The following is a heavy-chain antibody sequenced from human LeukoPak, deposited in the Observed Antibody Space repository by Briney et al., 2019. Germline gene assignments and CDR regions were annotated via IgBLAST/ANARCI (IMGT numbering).Heavy chain of an antibody. J-gene: IGHJ4*02. D-gene: IGHD1-26*01. Sequence: PSETLSLTCTVSGGSISSGSYYWSWIRQPAGKGLEWIGHIYTSGSTNYNPSLKSRVTISVDTSKNQFSLKLSSVTAADTAVYYCARVGNSGNYVGGFDYWGQGTLVTVSS. CDR2: IYTSGST. CDR3: ARVGNSGNYVGGFDY. CDR1: GGSISSGSYY. V-gene: IGHV4-61*09.